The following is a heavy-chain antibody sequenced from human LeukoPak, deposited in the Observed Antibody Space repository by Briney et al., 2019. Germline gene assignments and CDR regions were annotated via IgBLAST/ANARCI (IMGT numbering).Heavy chain of an antibody. V-gene: IGHV3-33*08. CDR1: GFSFSGYG. D-gene: IGHD3-3*01. CDR3: ARDYDFWSGYPVYGMDV. Sequence: GRSLRLSCAASGFSFSGYGMHWVRQAPGKGLEWVAVIWYDGSNKYYADSVKGRFTISRDNSKNTLYLQMNSLRAEDTAVYYCARDYDFWSGYPVYGMDVWGQGTTVTVSS. CDR2: IWYDGSNK. J-gene: IGHJ6*02.